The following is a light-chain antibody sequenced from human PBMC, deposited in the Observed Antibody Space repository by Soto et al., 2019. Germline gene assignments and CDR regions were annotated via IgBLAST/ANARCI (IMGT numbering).Light chain of an antibody. CDR3: QHYNDYSWS. CDR2: KTS. V-gene: IGKV1-5*03. J-gene: IGKJ1*01. CDR1: QSIRVW. Sequence: DIHMTQSPSTLSESVRDRVTITCRASQSIRVWLAWYQQKPGKAPNLLIYKTSSLETGVPSRFSGSGSGTEFTLTISSLRPDDFATYSCQHYNDYSWSFGQGAKVEIK.